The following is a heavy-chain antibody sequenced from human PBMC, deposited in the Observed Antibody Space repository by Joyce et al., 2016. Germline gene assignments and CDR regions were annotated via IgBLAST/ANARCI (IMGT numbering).Heavy chain of an antibody. D-gene: IGHD3-16*02. CDR3: ARSKGYDYVWGSYRYTQGLPDY. Sequence: QVQLVQSGAEVKKPGASVKVSCKASGYTFTGYYMHGVRQAPGQGLKWMGWINPNRGGIKYAQKCQDRVTMTRDTSISTAYMEMSRLRSDDTAVYYCARSKGYDYVWGSYRYTQGLPDYWGQGTLVTVSS. CDR2: INPNRGGI. CDR1: GYTFTGYY. V-gene: IGHV1-2*02. J-gene: IGHJ4*02.